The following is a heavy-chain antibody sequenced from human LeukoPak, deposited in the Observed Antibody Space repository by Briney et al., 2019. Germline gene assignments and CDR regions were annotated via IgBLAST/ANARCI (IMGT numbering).Heavy chain of an antibody. CDR2: IIPIFGTA. V-gene: IGHV1-69*13. CDR3: GLALGYCSSTSCRYYYGMDV. Sequence: ASVKVSCKASGGTXSSYAISWVRQAPGQGLEWMGGIIPIFGTANYAQKFQGRVTITADESTSTAYMELSSLRSEDTAVYYCGLALGYCSSTSCRYYYGMDVWGQGTTVTVSS. CDR1: GGTXSSYA. D-gene: IGHD2-2*01. J-gene: IGHJ6*02.